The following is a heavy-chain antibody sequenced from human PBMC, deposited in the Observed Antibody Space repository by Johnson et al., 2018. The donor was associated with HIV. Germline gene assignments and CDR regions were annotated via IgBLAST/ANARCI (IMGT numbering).Heavy chain of an antibody. D-gene: IGHD3-16*01. CDR1: GFTFSNFD. CDR3: AREALVEGVMALDV. CDR2: IGTAADT. J-gene: IGHJ3*01. V-gene: IGHV3-13*01. Sequence: EVQVVESGGGVVQPGRSLRLSCAASGFTFSNFDMHWVRQPTGKGLEWVSGIGTAADTYYVGSVKGRFTISRDNDKNSLYLQMNNLRAEDTAVYYCAREALVEGVMALDVWGQGTVVTVS.